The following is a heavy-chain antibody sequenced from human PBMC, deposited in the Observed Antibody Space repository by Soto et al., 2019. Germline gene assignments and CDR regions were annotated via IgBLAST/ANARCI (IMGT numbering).Heavy chain of an antibody. CDR1: GVSFSSYN. Sequence: QVQLVESGGGVVQPGRSLRLSCAASGVSFSSYNMHWVRQAPGKGLEWVTFIWRDGNSQSHADSVKGRFTVSRDNSKNTLYLQMDSLRGEDTAVYYCATDSWGPEVWGQGTTVTVSS. CDR3: ATDSWGPEV. J-gene: IGHJ6*02. D-gene: IGHD7-27*01. V-gene: IGHV3-33*01. CDR2: IWRDGNSQ.